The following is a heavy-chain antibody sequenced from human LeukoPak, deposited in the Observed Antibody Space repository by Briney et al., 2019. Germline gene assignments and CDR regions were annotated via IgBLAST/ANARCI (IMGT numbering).Heavy chain of an antibody. V-gene: IGHV3-33*01. D-gene: IGHD6-6*01. J-gene: IGHJ6*02. CDR2: IWYDGSNK. CDR3: ARDRSSSSYYYYYYGMDV. CDR1: GFTFSSYG. Sequence: GGSLRLSCAASGFTFSSYGMHWVRQAPGKGLEWVAVIWYDGSNKYYADSVKGRFTISRDNSKNTLYLQMNSLRAEDTAVYCCARDRSSSSYYYYYYGMDVWGQGTTVTVSS.